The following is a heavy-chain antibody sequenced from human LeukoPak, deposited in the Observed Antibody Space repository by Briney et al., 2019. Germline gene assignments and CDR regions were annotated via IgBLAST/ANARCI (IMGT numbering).Heavy chain of an antibody. Sequence: GGCLRLSCGASGYTFSNSWMSWGRDTRGPGLEWVSSISAGSSYIYYADSLRGRFTISRDNAKNSLFLQMNSLTAEDTAVYYCARDFKAFDIWGQGTMVTVSS. CDR2: ISAGSSYI. J-gene: IGHJ3*02. CDR1: GYTFSNSW. V-gene: IGHV3-21*01. CDR3: ARDFKAFDI.